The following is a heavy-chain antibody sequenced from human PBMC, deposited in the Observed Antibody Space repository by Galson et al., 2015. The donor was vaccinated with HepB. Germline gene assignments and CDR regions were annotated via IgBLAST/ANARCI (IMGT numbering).Heavy chain of an antibody. Sequence: QSGAEVKKPGESLRISCKGSGYSFTSYWINWVRQMPGKGLEWMGRIDPSDSYTAYSPSFQGHVTMSADRSISTAYRQWSSLKASDSAMYYCARREVTGDDFGREDTDDYWGQGTLVAVSS. J-gene: IGHJ4*02. CDR3: ARREVTGDDFGREDTDDY. D-gene: IGHD7-27*01. CDR1: GYSFTSYW. V-gene: IGHV5-10-1*01. CDR2: IDPSDSYT.